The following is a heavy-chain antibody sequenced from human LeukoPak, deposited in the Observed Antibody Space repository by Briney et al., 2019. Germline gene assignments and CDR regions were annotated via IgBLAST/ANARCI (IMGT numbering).Heavy chain of an antibody. CDR2: IKYDGSNT. D-gene: IGHD5-24*01. Sequence: GGSLRLSCAASGFTFSNYGMHWVRQAPGKGLEWVTFIKYDGSNTYFADSVKGRFTISRDNSKNTLYLQMNSLIAEDTAVYYCAKSGYNRFDYWGQGTRVTVSS. V-gene: IGHV3-30*02. CDR3: AKSGYNRFDY. J-gene: IGHJ4*02. CDR1: GFTFSNYG.